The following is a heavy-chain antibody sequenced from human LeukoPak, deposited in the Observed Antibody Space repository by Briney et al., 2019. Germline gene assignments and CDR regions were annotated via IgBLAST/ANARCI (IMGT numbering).Heavy chain of an antibody. CDR3: AREGLAEDIVVVPAAIDYGGNAYFDY. CDR1: GGSFSGYY. CDR2: INHSGST. J-gene: IGHJ4*02. V-gene: IGHV4-34*01. D-gene: IGHD2-2*01. Sequence: SETLSLTCAVYGGSFSGYYWSWIRQPPGKGLEWIGEINHSGSTNYNPSLKSRVTISVGTSKNQFSLKLSSVTAADTAVYYCAREGLAEDIVVVPAAIDYGGNAYFDYWGQGTLVTVSS.